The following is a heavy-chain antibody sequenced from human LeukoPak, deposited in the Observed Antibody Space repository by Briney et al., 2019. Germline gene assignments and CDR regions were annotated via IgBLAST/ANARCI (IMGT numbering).Heavy chain of an antibody. Sequence: ASVKVSCKASGYSFTSSGISWVRQAPGQGLEWMGWISPYNGNTNYVQKFQGRVTMTTDTSTSTAYMELRSLRSDDTAVYYCATMHRVEYYFDYWGQGTLVTVSP. J-gene: IGHJ4*02. V-gene: IGHV1-18*01. CDR1: GYSFTSSG. CDR3: ATMHRVEYYFDY. CDR2: ISPYNGNT. D-gene: IGHD5-24*01.